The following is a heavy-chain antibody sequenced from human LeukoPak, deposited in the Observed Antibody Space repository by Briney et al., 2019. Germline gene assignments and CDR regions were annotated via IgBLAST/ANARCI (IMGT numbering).Heavy chain of an antibody. Sequence: ASVKVSCKTSGNTFTSYDINWLRQATGQGLEWMGWMNPNTGNADSAQKFQGRVTMTSNIPISTAYMELSSLRSEDTALYYCARCTGGDCGGAFDMWGQGTMVTVSS. J-gene: IGHJ3*02. V-gene: IGHV1-8*01. D-gene: IGHD2-21*02. CDR3: ARCTGGDCGGAFDM. CDR1: GNTFTSYD. CDR2: MNPNTGNA.